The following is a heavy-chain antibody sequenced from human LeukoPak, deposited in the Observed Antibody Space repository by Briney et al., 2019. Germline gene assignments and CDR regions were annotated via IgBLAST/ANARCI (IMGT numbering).Heavy chain of an antibody. CDR3: ARARPVVVIDY. D-gene: IGHD2-21*01. V-gene: IGHV4-34*01. J-gene: IGHJ4*02. Sequence: SETLSLTCTVSGGSISGYYWSWTRQPPGKGLEWIGEINHSGSTNYNPSLKSRVTISVDTSKNQFSLKLSSVTAADTAVYYCARARPVVVIDYWGQGTLVTVSS. CDR2: INHSGST. CDR1: GGSISGYY.